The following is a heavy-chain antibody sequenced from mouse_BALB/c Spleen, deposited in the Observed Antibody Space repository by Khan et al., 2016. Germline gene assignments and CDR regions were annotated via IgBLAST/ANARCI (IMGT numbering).Heavy chain of an antibody. Sequence: QVQLKESGPDLVAPSQSLSITCTVSGFSLTSYGVHWVRQPPGKGLEWLVVIWSDGSTTYNSALKSRLSISKDNSKSQVFLKMNSLQTDDTAMYCCARSTAYYYAMDYWGQGTSVTVSS. V-gene: IGHV2-6-2*01. CDR1: GFSLTSYG. CDR3: ARSTAYYYAMDY. CDR2: IWSDGST. D-gene: IGHD1-2*01. J-gene: IGHJ4*01.